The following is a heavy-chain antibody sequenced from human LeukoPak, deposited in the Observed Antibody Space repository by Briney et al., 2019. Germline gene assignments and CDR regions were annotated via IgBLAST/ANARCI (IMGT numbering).Heavy chain of an antibody. CDR2: ISYDGSNK. CDR3: AKDRSGSYFDY. D-gene: IGHD1-26*01. V-gene: IGHV3-30*18. J-gene: IGHJ4*02. Sequence: GGSLRLSCAASGFAFSSYGMHWVRQAPGKGLEWVAVISYDGSNKYYADSVKGRFTISRDNSKNTLYLQMNSLRAEDTAVYYCAKDRSGSYFDYWGQGTLVTVSS. CDR1: GFAFSSYG.